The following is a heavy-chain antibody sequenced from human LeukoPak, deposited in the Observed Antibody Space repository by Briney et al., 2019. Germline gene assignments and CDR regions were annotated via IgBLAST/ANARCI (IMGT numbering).Heavy chain of an antibody. Sequence: PSETLSLTCTVSGGSISSSSYYWGRIRQPPGKGLEWIGSIYYSGSTYYNPSLKSRVTISVDTSKNQFSLKLSSVTAADTAVYYCARPWPYYDFWSGYYEDYWGQGTLVTVSS. CDR3: ARPWPYYDFWSGYYEDY. J-gene: IGHJ4*02. CDR1: GGSISSSSYY. D-gene: IGHD3-3*01. V-gene: IGHV4-39*01. CDR2: IYYSGST.